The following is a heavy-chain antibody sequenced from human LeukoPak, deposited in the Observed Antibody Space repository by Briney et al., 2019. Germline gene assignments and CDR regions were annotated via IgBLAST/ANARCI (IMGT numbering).Heavy chain of an antibody. CDR3: ARATRNGYDY. V-gene: IGHV3-48*04. J-gene: IGHJ4*02. D-gene: IGHD5-24*01. Sequence: PGGFLRLSCAASGFTYRIYGMNWVRQAPGKGPEWVSYIAHDSTTIYYKDSVKGRFTMSRDNARTSLYLQMTSLRAEDTAMYYCARATRNGYDYWGQGTLVTVSS. CDR2: IAHDSTTI. CDR1: GFTYRIYG.